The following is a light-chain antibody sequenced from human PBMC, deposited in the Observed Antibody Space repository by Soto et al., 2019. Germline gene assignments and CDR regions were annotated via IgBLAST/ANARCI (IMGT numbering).Light chain of an antibody. CDR3: SSHSGSSIVL. CDR1: SSDVAGYDYNY. Sequence: QSALTQPASVSGSPGQSITISCTGTSSDVAGYDYNYVSWYQQHPGKAPKLIIYDVGNRPSGVSNRFSGSKSGNTASLIISGLLAEDEAVYFCSSHSGSSIVLFGGGTQLTVL. CDR2: DVG. J-gene: IGLJ3*02. V-gene: IGLV2-14*03.